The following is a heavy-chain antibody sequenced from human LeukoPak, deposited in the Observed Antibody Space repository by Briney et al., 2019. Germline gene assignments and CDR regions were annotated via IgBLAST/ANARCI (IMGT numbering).Heavy chain of an antibody. V-gene: IGHV3-48*04. CDR1: GFTFSTYA. D-gene: IGHD3-10*01. CDR2: ISSGRNTI. J-gene: IGHJ4*01. CDR3: ARRRGGFDY. Sequence: GGRVRLSCAVSGFTFSTYAMNWARQAPGKGLEWVSSISSGRNTIYYADSVKGRFTISRDNAKNSLYLQMHSLSAEDTATYYCARRRGGFDYWGEGTVDTVSS.